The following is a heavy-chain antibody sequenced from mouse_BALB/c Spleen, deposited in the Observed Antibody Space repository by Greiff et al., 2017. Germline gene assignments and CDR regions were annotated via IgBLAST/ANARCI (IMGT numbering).Heavy chain of an antibody. J-gene: IGHJ3*01. CDR3: AIGNYERFAY. CDR2: IYPYNGGT. Sequence: VQLQQSGPELVKPGASVKISCKASGYTFTDYNMHWVKQSHGKSLEWIGYIYPYNGGTGYNQKFKSKATLTVDNSSSTAYMELRSLTSEDSAVYYCAIGNYERFAYWGQGTLVTVSA. D-gene: IGHD2-1*01. V-gene: IGHV1S29*02. CDR1: GYTFTDYN.